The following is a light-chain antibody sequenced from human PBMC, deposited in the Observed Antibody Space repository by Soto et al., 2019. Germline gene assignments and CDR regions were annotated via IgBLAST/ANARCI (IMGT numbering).Light chain of an antibody. CDR2: SNS. CDR3: ASWDDSLSGVL. J-gene: IGLJ2*01. V-gene: IGLV1-47*02. CDR1: SSNIGSNH. Sequence: QSVLTQPPSASGTPGQRVTISCSGSSSNIGSNHVFWYQQLPGTAPKLLIYSNSQRPSGVPDRFSGSKSGTSASLASLAISGLRSEDEGDYFCASWDDSLSGVLFGGGTKVTAL.